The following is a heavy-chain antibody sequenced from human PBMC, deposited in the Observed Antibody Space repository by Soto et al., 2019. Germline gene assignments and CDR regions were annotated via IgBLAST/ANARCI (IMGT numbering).Heavy chain of an antibody. CDR1: GFSLSTSGMC. J-gene: IGHJ4*02. V-gene: IGHV2-5*08. Sequence: SGPTLVNPTQTLTLTCTVSGFSLSTSGMCVSWIRQPPGKALEWLALIDWDDDKRYSPSLKSRLTITKDTSKNQVVLTMTNMDPVDTATYYCAHRPRSSSFVYFDYWGQGTLVTVSS. D-gene: IGHD6-13*01. CDR2: IDWDDDK. CDR3: AHRPRSSSFVYFDY.